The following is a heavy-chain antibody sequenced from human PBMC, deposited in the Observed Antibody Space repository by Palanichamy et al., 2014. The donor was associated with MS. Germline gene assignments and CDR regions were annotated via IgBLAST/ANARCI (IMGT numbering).Heavy chain of an antibody. J-gene: IGHJ4*02. D-gene: IGHD3-10*01. V-gene: IGHV4-31*03. CDR2: ISHSGST. CDR1: GGSIGSGGYF. Sequence: QVQLQESGPGLVKPSQILSLTCTVSGGSIGSGGYFWSWVRQRPGKGLEWIAYISHSGSTDYNPSLQSRLTISLDTSKNHFSLNLNSVIAADTAVYYCARVGRGFDYWGQGTLVTVSS. CDR3: ARVGRGFDY.